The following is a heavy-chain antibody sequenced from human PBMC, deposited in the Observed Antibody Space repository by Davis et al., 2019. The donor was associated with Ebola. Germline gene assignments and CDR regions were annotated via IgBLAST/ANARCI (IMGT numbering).Heavy chain of an antibody. CDR3: ARGTTVGWDNWFDP. CDR1: GFTFSDYY. V-gene: IGHV3-7*01. Sequence: GESLKISCAASGFTFSDYYMSWIRQAPGKGLEWVANIKQDGSEKYYVDSVKGRFTISRDNAKNSLYLQMNSLRAEDTAVYYCARGTTVGWDNWFDPWGQGTLVTVSS. D-gene: IGHD4-11*01. J-gene: IGHJ5*02. CDR2: IKQDGSEK.